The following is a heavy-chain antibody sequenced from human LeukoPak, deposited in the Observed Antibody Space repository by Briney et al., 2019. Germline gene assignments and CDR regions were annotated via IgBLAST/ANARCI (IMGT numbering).Heavy chain of an antibody. Sequence: PGGSLRLSCAASGFTFSSYAMSWVRQAPGKGLGWVSAISGSGGTTYYADSAKGRFTISRDNSKNTLYLQMNSLRADDTAVYFCAKDYYGSGSYLNYFDYWGQGTLVTVSS. V-gene: IGHV3-23*01. CDR1: GFTFSSYA. CDR3: AKDYYGSGSYLNYFDY. D-gene: IGHD3-10*01. J-gene: IGHJ4*02. CDR2: ISGSGGTT.